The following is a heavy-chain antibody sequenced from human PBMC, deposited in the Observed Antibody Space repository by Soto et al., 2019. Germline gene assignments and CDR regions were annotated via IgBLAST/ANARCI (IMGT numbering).Heavy chain of an antibody. V-gene: IGHV3-48*01. J-gene: IGHJ4*02. CDR2: ISSSGATK. D-gene: IGHD2-15*01. Sequence: GGSLSLSCGASRVTFSSYSMNWVRQAPAKGLEWVSYISSSGATKYYAESVKGRFTISRDNAKNSLYLQMNSLRGEDTAMYYFAGSLHNHGRPDYSAQGSLVTVSS. CDR3: AGSLHNHGRPDY. CDR1: RVTFSSYS.